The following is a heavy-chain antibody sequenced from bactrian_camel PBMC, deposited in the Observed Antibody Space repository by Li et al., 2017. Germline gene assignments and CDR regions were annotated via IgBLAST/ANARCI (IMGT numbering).Heavy chain of an antibody. V-gene: IGHV3S1*01. D-gene: IGHD2*01. CDR3: AADPGFRACTSYRAYDYSH. CDR2: MWPGGGST. CDR1: EYPYMRHC. Sequence: HVQLVESGGGSVQAGGPLKLSCVVSEYPYMRHCLGWFRQAPGEERDGVAAMWPGGGSTYYADSVKGRFTISQDDRKRTLYLQMNSLNPGDTAMYSCAADPGFRACTSYRAYDYSHWGQGTQVTVS. J-gene: IGHJ4*01.